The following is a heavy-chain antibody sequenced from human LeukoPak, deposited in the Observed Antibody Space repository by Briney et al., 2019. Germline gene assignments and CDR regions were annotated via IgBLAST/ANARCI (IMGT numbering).Heavy chain of an antibody. CDR3: ARDGRYFDWLSPYYFDY. V-gene: IGHV3-43*02. D-gene: IGHD3-9*01. J-gene: IGHJ4*02. CDR2: ISGDGVTT. Sequence: GGSLRVSCAASGFTFDDYAMLWVRQAPGKGLEWVSLISGDGVTTYYADSVKGRFTIPRDNSKNSLYLQMNSLRTEDTALYYCARDGRYFDWLSPYYFDYWGQGTLVTVSS. CDR1: GFTFDDYA.